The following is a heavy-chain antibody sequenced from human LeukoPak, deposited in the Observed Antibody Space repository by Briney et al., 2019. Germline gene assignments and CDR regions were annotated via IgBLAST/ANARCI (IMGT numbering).Heavy chain of an antibody. CDR1: GGSISSYY. CDR3: ARDKWEPRYAFDI. Sequence: PSETLSLTCTVSGGSISSYYWSWIRQPPGKGLEWIGYIYYSGSTNYNPSLKSRGTISVDTSQNQFSLKLSSVTAADTAVYYCARDKWEPRYAFDIWGQGTMVTVSS. J-gene: IGHJ3*02. V-gene: IGHV4-59*01. CDR2: IYYSGST. D-gene: IGHD1-26*01.